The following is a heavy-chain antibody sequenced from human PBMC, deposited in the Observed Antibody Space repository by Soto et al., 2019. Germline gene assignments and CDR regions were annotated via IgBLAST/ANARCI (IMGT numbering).Heavy chain of an antibody. CDR3: ARVPNLLGELSHIEY. D-gene: IGHD3-16*02. Sequence: GGSLRLSCAASGFSFSSYSMNSGRSAPEKGPEWVSYISSSSSTIYYADSVKGRFTISRDNAKNSLYLQMNSLRAEDTAVYYWARVPNLLGELSHIEYWCQGTLVTVSS. CDR1: GFSFSSYS. J-gene: IGHJ4*02. CDR2: ISSSSSTI. V-gene: IGHV3-48*01.